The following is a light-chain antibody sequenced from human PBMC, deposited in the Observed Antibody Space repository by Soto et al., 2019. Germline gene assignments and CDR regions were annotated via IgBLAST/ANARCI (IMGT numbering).Light chain of an antibody. CDR3: GTWDTCLSGGL. Sequence: QSVLTQPPSVSAAPGQTVTISCSGGSSNIGNNFVSWYQQLPGTAPKLLIYDNNKRPSGIPDRFSASRSATSATLAITGLQTGDGAVYYCGTWDTCLSGGLFGGGTKLTVL. V-gene: IGLV1-51*01. CDR2: DNN. J-gene: IGLJ2*01. CDR1: SSNIGNNF.